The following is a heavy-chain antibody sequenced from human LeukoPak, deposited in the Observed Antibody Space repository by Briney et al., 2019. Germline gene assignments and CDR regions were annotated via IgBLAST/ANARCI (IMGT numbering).Heavy chain of an antibody. CDR1: GGSITSNTNY. Sequence: SETLSLTCTVSGGSITSNTNYWDWIRQPPGRGLEWIGSIYYSGSTYYSPSLKSRVTMSVDTSKNQFSLKLNSVTATDTAVYYCARQDGGYWGQGTLVTVSS. J-gene: IGHJ4*02. CDR2: IYYSGST. CDR3: ARQDGGY. V-gene: IGHV4-39*01. D-gene: IGHD3-10*01.